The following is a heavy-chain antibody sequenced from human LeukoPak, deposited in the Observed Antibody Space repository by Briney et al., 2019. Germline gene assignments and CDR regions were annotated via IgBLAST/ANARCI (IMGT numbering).Heavy chain of an antibody. CDR1: GFTFSLYS. V-gene: IGHV3-21*01. CDR3: AREDGYTDSSEFDY. Sequence: PGGSLRLSCAGSGFTFSLYSMHWVRQAPGKGLEWVSSISNSGSDIYYRDSVKGRFTISRDNAKNSLDLHLNSLRAEDTAVYYVAREDGYTDSSEFDYWGQGTLVTVSS. J-gene: IGHJ4*02. CDR2: ISNSGSDI. D-gene: IGHD5-24*01.